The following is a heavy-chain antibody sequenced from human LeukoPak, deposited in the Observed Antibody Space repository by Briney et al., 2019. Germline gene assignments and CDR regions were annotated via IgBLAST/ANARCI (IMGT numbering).Heavy chain of an antibody. D-gene: IGHD2-2*02. CDR3: ARESIKYQLLYQPNYYMDV. CDR1: GFTFDDYG. Sequence: GGSLRLSCAATGFTFDDYGMSWVRQAPGKGLEWVSGINWNGGSTGYADSVKGRFTISRDNAKNSLYLQMNSLRAEDTALYYCARESIKYQLLYQPNYYMDVWGKGTTATVSS. V-gene: IGHV3-20*04. CDR2: INWNGGST. J-gene: IGHJ6*03.